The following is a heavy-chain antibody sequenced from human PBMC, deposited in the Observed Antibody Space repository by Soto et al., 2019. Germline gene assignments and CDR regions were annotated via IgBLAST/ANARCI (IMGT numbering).Heavy chain of an antibody. V-gene: IGHV3-66*01. D-gene: IGHD1-1*01. Sequence: EVQLVESGGGLVQPGGSLRLSCAASGFTVSSNYMSWVRQAPGKGLEWVAVIYSGGSTYYADSVKGRFTISRDNSKNTLYLQMNSLRAEDTAVYYCARVSTNGAYYYYYGMDVWGQGTTVTVSS. CDR3: ARVSTNGAYYYYYGMDV. CDR2: IYSGGST. CDR1: GFTVSSNY. J-gene: IGHJ6*02.